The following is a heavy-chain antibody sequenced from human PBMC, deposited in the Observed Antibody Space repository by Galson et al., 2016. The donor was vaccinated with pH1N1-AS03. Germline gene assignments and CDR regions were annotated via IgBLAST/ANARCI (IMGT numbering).Heavy chain of an antibody. Sequence: VSGGSISSRDHYWVWIRQTPGKGLEWIGHIYYSGNSYYNPSLKSRVNFSVDTSKNQFSLKLASVTAADTAVYYCAKTVLTDAFDIWSPGTRVSVSS. J-gene: IGHJ3*02. CDR1: GGSISSRDHY. CDR3: AKTVLTDAFDI. CDR2: IYYSGNS. D-gene: IGHD4-11*01. V-gene: IGHV4-39*01.